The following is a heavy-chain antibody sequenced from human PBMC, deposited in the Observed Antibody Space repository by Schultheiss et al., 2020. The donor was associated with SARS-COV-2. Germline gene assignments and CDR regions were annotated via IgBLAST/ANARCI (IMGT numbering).Heavy chain of an antibody. CDR2: INHSGST. Sequence: SQTLSLTCAVYGGSFSGYYWSWIRQPPGKGLEWIGEINHSGSTNYNPSLKSRVTISVDTSKNQFSLKLSSVTAADTAVYYCARPPFGELLGPYYFDYWGQGTLVTVSS. J-gene: IGHJ4*02. V-gene: IGHV4-34*01. CDR3: ARPPFGELLGPYYFDY. D-gene: IGHD3-10*01. CDR1: GGSFSGYY.